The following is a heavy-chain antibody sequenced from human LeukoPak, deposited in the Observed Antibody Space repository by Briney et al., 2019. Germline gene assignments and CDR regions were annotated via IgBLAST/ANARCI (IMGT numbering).Heavy chain of an antibody. CDR1: GGSISSGSYY. D-gene: IGHD2-15*01. V-gene: IGHV4-61*02. CDR2: IYTSGST. J-gene: IGHJ4*02. Sequence: SQTLSLTCTASGGSISSGSYYWSWIRQPAGKGLEWIGRIYTSGSTNYNPSLKSRVTISVDTSKNQFSLKLNSVSAADTAVYYCARHISSGGTCAHFDYWGQGTLVTVSS. CDR3: ARHISSGGTCAHFDY.